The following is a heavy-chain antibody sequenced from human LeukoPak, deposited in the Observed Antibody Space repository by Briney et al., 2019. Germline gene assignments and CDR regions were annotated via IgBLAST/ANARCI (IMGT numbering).Heavy chain of an antibody. CDR2: ISGSGGRT. Sequence: NPGGSLRLSCAASGFTFSSYAMSWVRQAPGKGLEWVSAISGSGGRTFYADSVKGRFTISRDNSKNTLYLQMNSLRAEDTAVYYCAKDRMDSGSYYYFDYWGQGTLVTVSS. CDR3: AKDRMDSGSYYYFDY. CDR1: GFTFSSYA. J-gene: IGHJ4*02. D-gene: IGHD1-26*01. V-gene: IGHV3-23*01.